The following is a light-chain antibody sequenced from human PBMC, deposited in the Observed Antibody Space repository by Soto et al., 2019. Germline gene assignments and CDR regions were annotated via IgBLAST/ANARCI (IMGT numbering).Light chain of an antibody. CDR2: DND. CDR1: SSNIGSND. J-gene: IGLJ2*01. V-gene: IGLV1-51*01. CDR3: GTWDSRLSVVV. Sequence: QSVLTQPPSVSAAPGQRVTISCSGSSSNIGSNDVSWYQQLPGTAPKLLTYDNDKRPSGIPDRFSGSKSGTSATLGITGLQTGDEADYYCGTWDSRLSVVVFGGGTKVTVL.